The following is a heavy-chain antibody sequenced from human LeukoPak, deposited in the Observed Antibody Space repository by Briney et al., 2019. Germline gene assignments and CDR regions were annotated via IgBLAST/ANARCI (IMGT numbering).Heavy chain of an antibody. D-gene: IGHD3-9*01. V-gene: IGHV3-30*18. J-gene: IGHJ5*02. CDR3: AKDHLRYDILPGPLNWFDP. CDR2: ISYDGSNK. CDR1: GFTFSSYD. Sequence: AGSLRLSCTASGFTFSSYDMHWVRQAPDKGLEWVAVISYDGSNKYYADSVKGRFTISRDNSKNTLYLQMNSLKAEDTAVYYCAKDHLRYDILPGPLNWFDPWGQGTLVTVSS.